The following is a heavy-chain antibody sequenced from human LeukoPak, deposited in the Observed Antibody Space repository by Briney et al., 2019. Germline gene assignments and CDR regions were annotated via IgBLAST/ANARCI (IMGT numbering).Heavy chain of an antibody. CDR2: LSGSGTAT. D-gene: IGHD2-21*01. V-gene: IGHV3-23*01. CDR3: AKHLGSHSFLFYYMDV. Sequence: PGGSLRLSCAASGFTFSSYWMSWVRQAPGTGLEWVSTLSGSGTATYYADSVKGRFTTSRDDSKDTLYLQMDNLSADDTAVYYCAKHLGSHSFLFYYMDVWGTGTSVIVSS. CDR1: GFTFSSYW. J-gene: IGHJ6*03.